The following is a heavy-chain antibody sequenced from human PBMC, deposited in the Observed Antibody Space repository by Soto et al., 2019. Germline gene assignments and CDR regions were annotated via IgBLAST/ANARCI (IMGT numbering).Heavy chain of an antibody. CDR3: ARVYWNPKTFDY. CDR2: IYYSGST. V-gene: IGHV4-31*03. CDR1: GASISSGGYY. D-gene: IGHD1-1*01. J-gene: IGHJ4*02. Sequence: PSETLSLTCTVSGASISSGGYYWSWIRQNPGKGLEWIGYIYYSGSTYYNPSLKSRVTMSVDTSKSQFSLNLSSVTAADTAVYYCARVYWNPKTFDYWGQGTLVTVSS.